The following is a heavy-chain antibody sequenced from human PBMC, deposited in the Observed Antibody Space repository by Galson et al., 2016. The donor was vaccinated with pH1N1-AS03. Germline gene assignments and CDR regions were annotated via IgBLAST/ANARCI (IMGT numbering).Heavy chain of an antibody. J-gene: IGHJ4*02. CDR1: GLSVAKNY. D-gene: IGHD5-24*01. CDR3: ARVDSSTYSDGWVPFGY. Sequence: SLRLSCAVSGLSVAKNYMSWVRQAPGKGLEWVSSIYTGGDTFYTDSVWGRLTISRDDSKNTLYLQMNSLRAADTAMYYCARVDSSTYSDGWVPFGYWGQGTLVTVSS. V-gene: IGHV3-53*01. CDR2: IYTGGDT.